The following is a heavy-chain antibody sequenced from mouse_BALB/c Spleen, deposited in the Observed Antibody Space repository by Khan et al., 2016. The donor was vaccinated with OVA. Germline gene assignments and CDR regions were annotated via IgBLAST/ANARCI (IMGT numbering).Heavy chain of an antibody. D-gene: IGHD2-1*01. CDR1: GYTFTNYW. CDR2: IFPGTGTT. CDR3: ARGYFGNYEFAY. Sequence: VQLQESGAELVKPGASVKLSCKTSGYTFTNYWIQWIKQRPGQGLGWIGQIFPGTGTTYYNEIFKAKATLTIDTSSSTAYMQLTSLTSEDSAFYFCARGYFGNYEFAYWGQGTLVTVSP. V-gene: IGHV1S132*01. J-gene: IGHJ3*01.